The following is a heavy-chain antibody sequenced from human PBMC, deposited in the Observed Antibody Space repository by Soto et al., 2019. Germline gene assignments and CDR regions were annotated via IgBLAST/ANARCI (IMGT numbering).Heavy chain of an antibody. J-gene: IGHJ5*02. CDR2: IYYSGST. D-gene: IGHD5-12*01. CDR1: GGSISSYY. CDR3: ARALSGYDSGGGFDP. Sequence: SSETLSLTCTVSGGSISSYYWSWIRQPPGKGLEWIGYIYYSGSTNYNPSLKSRVTISVDTSKNQFSLKLSSVTAADTAVYYCARALSGYDSGGGFDPWGQGTLVTVSS. V-gene: IGHV4-59*01.